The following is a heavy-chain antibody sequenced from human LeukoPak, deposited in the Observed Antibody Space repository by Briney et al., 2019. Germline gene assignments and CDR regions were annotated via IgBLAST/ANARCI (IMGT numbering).Heavy chain of an antibody. CDR1: GFTFSDYY. J-gene: IGHJ4*02. Sequence: GGSLRLSCAASGFTFSDYYMSWIRQAPGKGLEWVSYISSISDYINYADSVKGRFTSSRDSAKRSLYLQMNSLTAEDTAVYYCARMTRSGSYCEFDYWGQGTLVTVSS. V-gene: IGHV3-11*03. CDR3: ARMTRSGSYCEFDY. CDR2: ISSISDYI. D-gene: IGHD1-26*01.